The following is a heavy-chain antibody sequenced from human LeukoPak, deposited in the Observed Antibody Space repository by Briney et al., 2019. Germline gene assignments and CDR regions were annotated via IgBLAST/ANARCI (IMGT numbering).Heavy chain of an antibody. V-gene: IGHV3-23*01. CDR2: ISGSGGST. CDR3: ARGPDSSGYWDY. CDR1: GFTFSSYA. Sequence: PGGSLRLSCAASGFTFSSYAMSWVRQAPGKGLEWVSAISGSGGSTYYADSVKGRFTISRGIAENTLYLQMNSLRAEDTAVYYCARGPDSSGYWDYWGQGTLVTVSS. D-gene: IGHD3-22*01. J-gene: IGHJ4*02.